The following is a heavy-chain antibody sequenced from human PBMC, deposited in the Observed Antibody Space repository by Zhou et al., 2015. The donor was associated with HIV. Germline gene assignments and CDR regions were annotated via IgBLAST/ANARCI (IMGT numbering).Heavy chain of an antibody. CDR3: ARDGVDFWSGSRNNWFDP. D-gene: IGHD3-3*01. CDR1: GYTFTGYY. Sequence: QVQLVQSGAEVKKPGASVKVSCKASGYTFTGYYMHWVRQAPGQGLEWMGRINPNSGGTNYAQKFQGRVTMTRDTSISTAYMELSRLRSDDTAVYYCARDGVDFWSGSRNNWFDPWGQGTLVTVSS. V-gene: IGHV1-2*06. J-gene: IGHJ5*02. CDR2: INPNSGGT.